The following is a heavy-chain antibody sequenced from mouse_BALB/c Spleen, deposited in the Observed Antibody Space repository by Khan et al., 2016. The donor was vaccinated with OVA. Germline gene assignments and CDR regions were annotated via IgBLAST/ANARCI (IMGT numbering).Heavy chain of an antibody. CDR1: GYTFTDFS. Sequence: QVQLKESGAELVRPGVSVKISCKGSGYTFTDFSMHWVKQRHAMSLEWIGVISTYYGDADYNQKFKDKATMTVAKSSNTADMDLTRLSSEDSAIYYCARGGGGDRFLYWGQGTLVTVSA. D-gene: IGHD3-2*01. J-gene: IGHJ3*01. CDR3: ARGGGGDRFLY. CDR2: ISTYYGDA. V-gene: IGHV1S137*01.